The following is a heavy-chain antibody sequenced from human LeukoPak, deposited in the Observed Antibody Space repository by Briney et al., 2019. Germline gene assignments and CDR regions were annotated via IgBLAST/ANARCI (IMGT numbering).Heavy chain of an antibody. V-gene: IGHV3-30-3*01. D-gene: IGHD3-9*01. J-gene: IGHJ4*02. CDR2: ISSDGTTK. CDR1: GFTFRNYA. Sequence: GRSLRLSCVASGFTFRNYAMHWVRQAPGKGLEWVIVISSDGTTKYYADSVKGRFTVSRDNSKNTLYLQMNSLRDKDTAVYYCARDHFEPGVILDYWGQGNLVTVSS. CDR3: ARDHFEPGVILDY.